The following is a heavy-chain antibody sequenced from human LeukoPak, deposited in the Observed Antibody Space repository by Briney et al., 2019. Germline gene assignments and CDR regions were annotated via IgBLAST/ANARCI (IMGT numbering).Heavy chain of an antibody. V-gene: IGHV1-8*03. Sequence: ASVKVSCKASGGTFSSYAISWVRQATGQGLEWMGWMNPNSGNTGYAQKFQGRVTITRNTSISTAYMELSSLRSEDTAVYYCARVPHNSIDYWGQGTLVTVSS. CDR2: MNPNSGNT. CDR3: ARVPHNSIDY. D-gene: IGHD1-20*01. CDR1: GGTFSSYA. J-gene: IGHJ4*02.